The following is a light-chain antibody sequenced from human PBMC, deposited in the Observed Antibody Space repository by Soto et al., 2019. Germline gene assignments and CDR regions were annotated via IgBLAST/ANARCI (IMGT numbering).Light chain of an antibody. CDR3: QQYGSSPRGT. Sequence: EIVLTQSPGTLSLSPGERATLSCRASQSVSSSYLAWYQQKPGQAPRLLIYGASSRATGIPERFSGSGSGTDFTLTISRLEPEDFAVYYCQQYGSSPRGTFGQGTRLEIK. V-gene: IGKV3-20*01. CDR1: QSVSSSY. J-gene: IGKJ5*01. CDR2: GAS.